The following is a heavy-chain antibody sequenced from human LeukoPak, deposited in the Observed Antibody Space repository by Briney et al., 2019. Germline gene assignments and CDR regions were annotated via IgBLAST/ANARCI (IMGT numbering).Heavy chain of an antibody. D-gene: IGHD3-22*01. CDR1: GGSISSYY. J-gene: IGHJ5*02. Sequence: SETLSLTCTVSGGSISSYYWSWIRQPPGKGLEWIGYIYYSGSTNYNPSLKSRVTISVDTSKNQFSLKLSSVTAADTAVYYCARERHYYDSSGYYPWFDPWGQGTLVTVSS. CDR3: ARERHYYDSSGYYPWFDP. V-gene: IGHV4-59*01. CDR2: IYYSGST.